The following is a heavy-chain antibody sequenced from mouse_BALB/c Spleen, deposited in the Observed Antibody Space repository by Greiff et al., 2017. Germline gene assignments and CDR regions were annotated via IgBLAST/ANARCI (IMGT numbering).Heavy chain of an antibody. D-gene: IGHD1-1*01. CDR1: GFTFSSFG. J-gene: IGHJ2*01. CDR3: ARSGYYGSSHLDY. CDR2: ISSGSSTI. Sequence: DVKLVESGGGLVQPGGSRKLSCAASGFTFSSFGMHWVRQAPEKGLEWVAYISSGSSTIYYADTVKGRFTISRDNPKNTLFLQMTSLRSEDTAMYYCARSGYYGSSHLDYWGQGTTLTVSS. V-gene: IGHV5-17*02.